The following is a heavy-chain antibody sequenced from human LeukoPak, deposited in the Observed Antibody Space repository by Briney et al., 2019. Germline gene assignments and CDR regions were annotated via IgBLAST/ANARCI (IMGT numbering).Heavy chain of an antibody. CDR3: ARDAGWSAAMVTFWFDP. CDR1: GYTFTSYA. CDR2: INAGNGNT. V-gene: IGHV1-3*01. J-gene: IGHJ5*02. D-gene: IGHD5-18*01. Sequence: ASVKVSCKASGYTFTSYAMHWVRQAPRQRLEWMGWINAGNGNTKYSQKFQGRVTITRDTSASTAYMELSSLRSEDTAVYYCARDAGWSAAMVTFWFDPWGQGTLSPSPQ.